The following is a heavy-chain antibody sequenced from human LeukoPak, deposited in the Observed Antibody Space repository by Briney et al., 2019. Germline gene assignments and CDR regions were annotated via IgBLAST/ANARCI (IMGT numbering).Heavy chain of an antibody. CDR1: GFTFSSYS. CDR3: AKGVTMIVVCIDY. Sequence: GGSLRLSCAASGFTFSSYSMNWVRQAPGKGLEWVSSISSSSSYIYYADSVKGRFTISRDNAKNSLYLQMNSLRAEDTAVYYCAKGVTMIVVCIDYWGQGTLVTVSS. D-gene: IGHD3-22*01. V-gene: IGHV3-21*04. J-gene: IGHJ4*02. CDR2: ISSSSSYI.